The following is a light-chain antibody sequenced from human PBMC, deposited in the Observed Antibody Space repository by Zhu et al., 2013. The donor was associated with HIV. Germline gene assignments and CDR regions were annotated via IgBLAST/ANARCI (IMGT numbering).Light chain of an antibody. CDR3: QVWDKSSDHVV. CDR1: NIGNKH. Sequence: SYVLTQPPSVSVAPGQTAKILCGGNNIGNKHVHWYHQRPGQAPVLVIYDDYGRPSGIPERFSGSNSGNTATLTISRVEAGDEGDYYCQVWDKSSDHVVFGGGTRLTGL. V-gene: IGLV3-21*02. CDR2: DDY. J-gene: IGLJ2*01.